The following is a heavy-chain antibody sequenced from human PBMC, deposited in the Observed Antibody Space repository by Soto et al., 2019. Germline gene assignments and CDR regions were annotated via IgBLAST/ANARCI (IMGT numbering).Heavy chain of an antibody. CDR2: ISNSFSDGNT. CDR1: VFTFINYA. CDR3: AKVFSPEGGNYFDH. Sequence: PGGSLRLSCASSVFTFINYAMDWVRQAPGKGLEWVSAISNSFSDGNTHYADSVKGRFTISRDNDKNTVFLEMNSLRAEDTAVYYCAKVFSPEGGNYFDHWGQGTLVTVSS. V-gene: IGHV3-23*01. J-gene: IGHJ4*02.